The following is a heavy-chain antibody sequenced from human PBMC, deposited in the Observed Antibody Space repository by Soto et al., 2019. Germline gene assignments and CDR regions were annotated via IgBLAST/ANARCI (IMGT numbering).Heavy chain of an antibody. CDR2: INSDGSST. CDR3: ARDSSPYYDFWSGFYTYFDY. J-gene: IGHJ4*02. D-gene: IGHD3-3*01. CDR1: RVSFSGHW. V-gene: IGHV3-74*01. Sequence: GGALRLSGAVSRVSFSGHWLHWVRLARGKGLVWVSRINSDGSSTNYADSVKGRFTISRDNAKKTLYLQMNSLRADDTGVYYCARDSSPYYDFWSGFYTYFDYWGQGA.